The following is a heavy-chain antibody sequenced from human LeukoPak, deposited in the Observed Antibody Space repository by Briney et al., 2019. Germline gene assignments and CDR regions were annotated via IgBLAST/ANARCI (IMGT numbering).Heavy chain of an antibody. J-gene: IGHJ6*03. CDR2: IRGGGET. Sequence: PGGSLRLSCAASGFSFSNYAMSWVRQAPARGPEWVSSIRGGGETFYADSVKGRFTLSRDDSRNTLYLQMGSLRAEDMAVYYCARATHDYSNSWGYYYYYYYMDVWGQGTTVTVSS. CDR1: GFSFSNYA. V-gene: IGHV3-23*01. D-gene: IGHD4-11*01. CDR3: ARATHDYSNSWGYYYYYYYMDV.